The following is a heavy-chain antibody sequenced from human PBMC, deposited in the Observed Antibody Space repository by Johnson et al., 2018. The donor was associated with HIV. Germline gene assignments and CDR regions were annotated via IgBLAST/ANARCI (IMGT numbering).Heavy chain of an antibody. Sequence: LLVESGGGLVQPGRSLRLSCAASGFTFDDYAMHWVRPAPGKGLEWVSGIGWNSGSLGYADSVKGRFTISRDNAKNSLYLQMNSLRAEDTALYYCAKDSRGALDAFDIWGQGTMVTVSS. CDR3: AKDSRGALDAFDI. CDR1: GFTFDDYA. D-gene: IGHD3-10*01. J-gene: IGHJ3*02. V-gene: IGHV3-9*01. CDR2: IGWNSGSL.